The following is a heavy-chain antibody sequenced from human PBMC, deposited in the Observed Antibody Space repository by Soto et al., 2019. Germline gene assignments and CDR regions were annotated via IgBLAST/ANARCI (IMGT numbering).Heavy chain of an antibody. CDR3: ARHSRYCSSTSCYAAYYYGMDV. CDR2: IYYSGST. CDR1: GGSISSGGYS. D-gene: IGHD2-2*01. J-gene: IGHJ6*02. V-gene: IGHV4-30-2*03. Sequence: SETLSLTCAVSGGSISSGGYSWSWIRQPPGKGLEWIGCIYYSGSTYYNPSLKSRVTISVDTSKNQFSLKLSSVTAADTAVYYCARHSRYCSSTSCYAAYYYGMDVWGQGTTVTVSS.